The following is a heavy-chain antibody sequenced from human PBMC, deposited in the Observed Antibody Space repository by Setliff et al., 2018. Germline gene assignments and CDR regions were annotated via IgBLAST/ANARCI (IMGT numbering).Heavy chain of an antibody. D-gene: IGHD3-3*01. J-gene: IGHJ4*02. V-gene: IGHV4-39*07. CDR2: IYYSGST. Sequence: PSETLSLTCTVSGGSISSSSYYWGWIRQPPGKGLEWIGSIYYSGSTYYNPSLKSRVTISVDTSKNQFSLKLSSVTAADTAVYYCARERMYYNFWSGYYDYWGQGTLVTVS. CDR3: ARERMYYNFWSGYYDY. CDR1: GGSISSSSYY.